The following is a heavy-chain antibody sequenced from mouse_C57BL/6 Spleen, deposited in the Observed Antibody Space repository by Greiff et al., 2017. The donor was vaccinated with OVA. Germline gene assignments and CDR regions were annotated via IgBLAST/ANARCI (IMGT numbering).Heavy chain of an antibody. CDR2: IYPGDGDT. Sequence: QVHVKQSGAELVKPGASVKISCKASGYAFSSYWMNWVKQRPGKGLEWIGQIYPGDGDTNYNGKFKGKATLTADKSSSTAYMQLSSLTSEDSAVYFCAREERSTVYFDDWGQGTTLTVSS. V-gene: IGHV1-80*01. CDR1: GYAFSSYW. J-gene: IGHJ2*01. D-gene: IGHD2-1*01. CDR3: AREERSTVYFDD.